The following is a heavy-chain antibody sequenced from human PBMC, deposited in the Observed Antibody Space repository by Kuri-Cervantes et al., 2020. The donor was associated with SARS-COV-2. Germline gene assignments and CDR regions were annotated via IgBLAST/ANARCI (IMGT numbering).Heavy chain of an antibody. J-gene: IGHJ4*02. CDR3: AREELLHGGDYFDY. Sequence: GSLRLSCTVSGGSISSSSYYWGWIRQPPGKGLEWIGSIYYSGSTYYNPSLKSRVTISVDTSKNQFSLKLSSVTAADTAVYYCAREELLHGGDYFDYWGQGTLVTVSS. V-gene: IGHV4-39*02. CDR1: GGSISSSSYY. D-gene: IGHD1-26*01. CDR2: IYYSGST.